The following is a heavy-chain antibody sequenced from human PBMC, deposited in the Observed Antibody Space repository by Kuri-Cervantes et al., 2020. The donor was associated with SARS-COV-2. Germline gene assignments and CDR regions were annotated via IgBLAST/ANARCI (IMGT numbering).Heavy chain of an antibody. D-gene: IGHD1-26*01. CDR3: AKDLVGIVGAE. J-gene: IGHJ4*02. CDR2: INPDGSYT. V-gene: IGHV3-23*01. CDR1: GFTFSSYA. Sequence: GGSLRLSCAASGFTFSSYAMSWVRQAPGKGLVWVSRINPDGSYTNNADSVKGRFTLSRDNAKNMLFLQMNSLRAEDTAVYYCAKDLVGIVGAEWGQGTLVTVSS.